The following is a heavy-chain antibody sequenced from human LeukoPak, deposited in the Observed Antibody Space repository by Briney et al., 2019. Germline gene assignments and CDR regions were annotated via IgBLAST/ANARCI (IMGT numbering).Heavy chain of an antibody. D-gene: IGHD2-21*02. CDR2: ISYDGSSK. J-gene: IGHJ4*02. CDR3: ARDYCGGDCYVDS. V-gene: IGHV3-30*03. Sequence: GGSLRLSCAASGFTFSTYGMHWVRQAPGKGLEWVALISYDGSSKYYADSVKGRFTISRDNSKNTLYLQMNSLRAEDTAVYYCARDYCGGDCYVDSWGQGTLVTVSS. CDR1: GFTFSTYG.